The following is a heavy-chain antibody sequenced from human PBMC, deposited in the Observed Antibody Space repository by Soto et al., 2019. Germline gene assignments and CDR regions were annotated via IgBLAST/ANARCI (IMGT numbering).Heavy chain of an antibody. V-gene: IGHV4-34*01. Sequence: SETLSLTCAVYGGSFSGYDWSWIRQPPGKGLEWIGEINHSGSTNYNPSLKSRVTISVDTSKNQFSLKLSSVTAADTAVYYCARGRGYSYGWYSGYDTSYYFDYWGQGTLVTVSS. D-gene: IGHD5-18*01. CDR2: INHSGST. J-gene: IGHJ4*02. CDR3: ARGRGYSYGWYSGYDTSYYFDY. CDR1: GGSFSGYD.